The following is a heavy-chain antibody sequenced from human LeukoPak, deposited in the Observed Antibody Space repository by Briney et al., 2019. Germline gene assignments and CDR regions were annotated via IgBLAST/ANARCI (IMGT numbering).Heavy chain of an antibody. CDR3: AVDSSSSHYYYYYYMDV. CDR2: ISGSGGST. CDR1: GFTFSSYA. D-gene: IGHD6-6*01. J-gene: IGHJ6*03. Sequence: GGSLRLSCAASGFTFSSYAMSWVRQAPGKGLEWVSAISGSGGSTYYADSVKGRFTISRGNSKNTLYLQMNSLRAEDTAVYYCAVDSSSSHYYYYYYMDVWGKGTTVTVSS. V-gene: IGHV3-23*01.